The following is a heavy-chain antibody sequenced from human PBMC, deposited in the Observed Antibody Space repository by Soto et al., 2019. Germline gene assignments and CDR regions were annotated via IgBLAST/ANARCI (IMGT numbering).Heavy chain of an antibody. CDR3: ARGRGFDY. V-gene: IGHV4-34*01. Sequence: SETLSLTCAVYGGSFSGYYWSWIRQPPGKGLEWIGEINHSGSTNYNPSLKSRVTISVDTSKNQFSLKLSSVTAADTAVYYCARGRGFDYWGQGTLVTVSS. J-gene: IGHJ4*02. D-gene: IGHD3-10*01. CDR2: INHSGST. CDR1: GGSFSGYY.